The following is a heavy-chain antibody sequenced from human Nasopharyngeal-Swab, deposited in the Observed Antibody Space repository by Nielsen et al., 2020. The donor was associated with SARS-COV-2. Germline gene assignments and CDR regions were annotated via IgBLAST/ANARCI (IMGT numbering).Heavy chain of an antibody. CDR1: GFTFSSYS. J-gene: IGHJ4*02. CDR2: ISSSSSTI. Sequence: GGSLRLSCAASGFTFSSYSMNWVRQAPGKGLEWVSYISSSSSTIYYADSVKGRFTISRDNAKNSLYLQMNSLRDEDTAVYYCAREELGYCSGGSCLPFDYWGQGTLVTVSS. V-gene: IGHV3-48*02. D-gene: IGHD2-15*01. CDR3: AREELGYCSGGSCLPFDY.